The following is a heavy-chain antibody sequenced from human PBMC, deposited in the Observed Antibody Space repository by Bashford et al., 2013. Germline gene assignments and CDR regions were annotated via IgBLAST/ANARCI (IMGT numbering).Heavy chain of an antibody. CDR1: GYTFTNYD. Sequence: ASVKVSCKTSGYTFTNYDINWVRQATGQGLEWMGWMNPNSGNTGYAQKFQGRVTMTRNTSIATAYMDLSSLRFEDTAVYYCVRGSSPMGDWGPGTLVTVSS. D-gene: IGHD3-10*01. CDR3: VRGSSPMGD. J-gene: IGHJ4*02. V-gene: IGHV1-8*01. CDR2: MNPNSGNT.